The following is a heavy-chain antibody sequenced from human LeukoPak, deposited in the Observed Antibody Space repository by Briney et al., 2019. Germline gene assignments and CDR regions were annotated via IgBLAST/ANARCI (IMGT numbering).Heavy chain of an antibody. D-gene: IGHD5-18*01. V-gene: IGHV4-59*01. CDR2: IYYSGST. CDR3: ASTRSSYETIDY. Sequence: SSETLSLTCTVSGGSISSYYWSWIRQPPGKGREWIGYIYYSGSTNYNPSLKSRVTISVDTSKNQFSLKLRSVTAAATAVYYCASTRSSYETIDYWGQGTLVTVSS. J-gene: IGHJ4*02. CDR1: GGSISSYY.